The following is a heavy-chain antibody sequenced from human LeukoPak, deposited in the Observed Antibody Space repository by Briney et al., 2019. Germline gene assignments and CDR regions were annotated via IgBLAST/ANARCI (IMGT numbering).Heavy chain of an antibody. V-gene: IGHV1-69*05. D-gene: IGHD4-17*01. CDR2: IIPIFGTT. CDR1: GGTFSNYA. CDR3: ARDRATTVTKGFAFDI. J-gene: IGHJ3*02. Sequence: SVKVSCKASGGTFSNYALSWVRQAPGQGLEWMGGIIPIFGTTNYAQKFQGRVTITTDESTGTAYMELISLRSEDTAIYYCARDRATTVTKGFAFDIWGQGTMVTVSS.